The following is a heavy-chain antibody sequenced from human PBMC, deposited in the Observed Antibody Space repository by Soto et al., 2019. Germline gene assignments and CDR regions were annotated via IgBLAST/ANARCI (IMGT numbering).Heavy chain of an antibody. D-gene: IGHD2-2*01. J-gene: IGHJ4*02. CDR2: IYYSGST. Sequence: SETLSLTCTVSGGSISSYYWSWIRQPPGKGLEWIGYIYYSGSTNYNPSLKSRVTISVDTSKNQFSLKLSSVTAADTAVYYCARGVVVPAALDYWGQGTLVTVSS. CDR3: ARGVVVPAALDY. V-gene: IGHV4-59*01. CDR1: GGSISSYY.